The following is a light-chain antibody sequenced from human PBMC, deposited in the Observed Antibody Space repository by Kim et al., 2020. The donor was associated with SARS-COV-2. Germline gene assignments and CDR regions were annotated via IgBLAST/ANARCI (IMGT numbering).Light chain of an antibody. CDR2: GAS. V-gene: IGKV3-20*01. J-gene: IGKJ1*01. CDR3: QQYVSSPWT. CDR1: QSVSSTY. Sequence: EIVLTQSPGTLSLSPGERATLSCRASQSVSSTYLAWYQQKPGQAPRLLIYGASSRATGIPDRFSGSGSGTDFSLTISRLEPEDSAVYYCQQYVSSPWTFGQGTKVDIK.